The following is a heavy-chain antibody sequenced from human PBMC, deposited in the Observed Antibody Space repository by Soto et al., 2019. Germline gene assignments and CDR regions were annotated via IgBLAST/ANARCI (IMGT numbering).Heavy chain of an antibody. D-gene: IGHD3-10*01. CDR3: ARLGDDY. V-gene: IGHV3-30-3*01. CDR1: GFTFSSYA. J-gene: IGHJ4*02. CDR2: ISYDGSNK. Sequence: PGGSLRLSCAASGFTFSSYAIHWVRQAPGKGLERVAVISYDGSNKYYADYVKGRFTISRDNAKNTLYLQIDSLRAEDTALYYCARLGDDYWGQGTMVTVSS.